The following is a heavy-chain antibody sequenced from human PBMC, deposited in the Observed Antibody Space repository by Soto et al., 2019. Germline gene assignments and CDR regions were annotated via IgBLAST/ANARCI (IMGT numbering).Heavy chain of an antibody. CDR2: IIPILGIA. Sequence: QVQLVQSGAEVKKPGSSVKVSCKASGGTFSSYTISWVRQAPGQGLEWMGRIIPILGIANYAQKFQGRVTITADKSTSTAYMELSSLRSEDTAVYYCARSGNYGDYYYYYYMDVWGKGTTVTVSS. CDR3: ARSGNYGDYYYYYYMDV. J-gene: IGHJ6*03. V-gene: IGHV1-69*02. D-gene: IGHD4-17*01. CDR1: GGTFSSYT.